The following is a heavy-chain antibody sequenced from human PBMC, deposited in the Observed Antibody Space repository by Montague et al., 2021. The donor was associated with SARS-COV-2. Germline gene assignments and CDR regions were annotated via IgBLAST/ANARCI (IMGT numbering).Heavy chain of an antibody. V-gene: IGHV4-39*01. Sequence: SETLSLTCTVSGGSISNSHCYCAWIRQPPGKGLEWIGSIYFNGHSYYNPSLKNRASISLDTSKNQYYLKLNSVAAADTAVYYCARQPPYQTGALDIWGQGTMVTVSS. D-gene: IGHD2-2*01. CDR1: GGSISNSHCY. J-gene: IGHJ3*02. CDR2: IYFNGHS. CDR3: ARQPPYQTGALDI.